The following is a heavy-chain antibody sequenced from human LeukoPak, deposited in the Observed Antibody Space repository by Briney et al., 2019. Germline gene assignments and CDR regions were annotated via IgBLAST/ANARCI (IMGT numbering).Heavy chain of an antibody. CDR3: ARAATRYCSGGSCNRYRTYWYFDL. J-gene: IGHJ2*01. D-gene: IGHD2-15*01. CDR2: IYYSGST. CDR1: GGSISSYY. Sequence: SETLSLTCTVSGGSISSYYWSWIRQPPGKGLEWIGYIYYSGSTNYNPSLKSRVTISVDTSKNQFSLKLSSVTAADTAVYYCARAATRYCSGGSCNRYRTYWYFDLWGRGTLVTVSS. V-gene: IGHV4-59*01.